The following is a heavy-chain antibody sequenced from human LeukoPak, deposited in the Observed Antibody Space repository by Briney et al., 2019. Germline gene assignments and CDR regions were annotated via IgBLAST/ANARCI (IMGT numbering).Heavy chain of an antibody. CDR3: ARRNTVTTRNYFFDY. J-gene: IGHJ4*02. V-gene: IGHV4-39*01. CDR1: GGSISCSSYY. Sequence: KASETLSLTCTVSGGSISCSSYYWGWIRQPPGKGLEWIGSIYYSGSTYYNPSLKSRVTISVDTSKNQFSLKLSSVTAADTAVYYCARRNTVTTRNYFFDYWGQGTLVTVSS. CDR2: IYYSGST. D-gene: IGHD4-17*01.